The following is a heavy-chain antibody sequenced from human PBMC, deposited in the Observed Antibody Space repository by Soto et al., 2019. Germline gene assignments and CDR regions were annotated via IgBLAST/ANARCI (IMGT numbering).Heavy chain of an antibody. CDR1: GDSVSSNSAA. V-gene: IGHV6-1*01. J-gene: IGHJ4*02. D-gene: IGHD4-17*01. CDR3: ARDGRPYGDPILNFDY. Sequence: SQTLSLTCAISGDSVSSNSAAWNWIRQSPSRGLEWLGRTYYRSKWYNDYAVSVKSRITINPDTSKNQFSLQLNSVTPEDTAVYYCARDGRPYGDPILNFDYWGQGTLVTVSS. CDR2: TYYRSKWYN.